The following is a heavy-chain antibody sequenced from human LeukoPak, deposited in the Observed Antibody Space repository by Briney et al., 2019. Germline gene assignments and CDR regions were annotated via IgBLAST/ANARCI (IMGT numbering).Heavy chain of an antibody. J-gene: IGHJ4*02. CDR1: GYTFTDYY. V-gene: IGHV1-2*02. Sequence: ASVTVSFKASGYTFTDYYMHWVRQAPGQGLEWMGWIKPNNGGTNYAQRLQGRVTMTRDTSISTAYMELSRLRSDDTAVYYCARIINDYIWGSYRTYYFDYWGQGTLVTVSS. CDR2: IKPNNGGT. D-gene: IGHD3-16*02. CDR3: ARIINDYIWGSYRTYYFDY.